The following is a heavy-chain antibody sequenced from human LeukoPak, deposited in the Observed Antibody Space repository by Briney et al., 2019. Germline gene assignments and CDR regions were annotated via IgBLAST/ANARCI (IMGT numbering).Heavy chain of an antibody. CDR1: GFTFSSYG. J-gene: IGHJ6*02. V-gene: IGHV3-48*03. CDR3: ARVPMGDYYYGMDV. Sequence: GGSLRLSCAASGFTFSSYGMNWVRQAPGKGLEGVSYISSSGSTIYYADSVKGRFTISRDNAKNSLYLQMNSLRAEDTAVYYCARVPMGDYYYGMDVWGQGTTVTVSS. CDR2: ISSSGSTI. D-gene: IGHD3-16*01.